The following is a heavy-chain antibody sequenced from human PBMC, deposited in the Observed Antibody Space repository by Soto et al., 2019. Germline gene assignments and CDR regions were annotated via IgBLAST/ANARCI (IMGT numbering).Heavy chain of an antibody. Sequence: VQLVQSGAEVKKPGSSVKVSCKASGGTFSNYPFIWVRQAPGQGLDWMGGIIPIFGTTDYGQRFQGRVTMTADESTNTAYMELSSLRSADTAVYYCERGLYCVGGCYSQFDYWGQGTLVTVSS. J-gene: IGHJ4*02. V-gene: IGHV1-69*01. CDR1: GGTFSNYP. CDR3: ERGLYCVGGCYSQFDY. CDR2: IIPIFGTT. D-gene: IGHD2-21*02.